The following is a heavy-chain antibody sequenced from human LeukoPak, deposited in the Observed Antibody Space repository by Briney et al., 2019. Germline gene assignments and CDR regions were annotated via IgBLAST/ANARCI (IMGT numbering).Heavy chain of an antibody. V-gene: IGHV4-30-2*01. D-gene: IGHD1-26*01. J-gene: IGHJ6*03. CDR1: GGSISSGGYY. CDR2: IYHSGST. Sequence: PSQTLSLTCTVSGGSISSGGYYWSWIRQPPGKGLEWIGYIYHSGSTYYNPSLKSRVTISVDRSKNQFSLKLSSVTAADTAVYYCARGVGATAYYYYYMDVWGKGTTVTVSS. CDR3: ARGVGATAYYYYYMDV.